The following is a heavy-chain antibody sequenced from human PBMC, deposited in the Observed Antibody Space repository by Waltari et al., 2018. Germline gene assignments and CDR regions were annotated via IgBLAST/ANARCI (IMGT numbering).Heavy chain of an antibody. Sequence: QVQLQESGPGLVKPSETLSLTCTVSGGSISSYYWSWIRQPPGKGLEWIGYIYYSGSTNYTPSLKSRVTISVDTSKNQFSLKLSSVTAADTAVHYCARGEMAKIAPFDYWGQGTLVTVSS. CDR2: IYYSGST. V-gene: IGHV4-59*01. CDR3: ARGEMAKIAPFDY. D-gene: IGHD5-12*01. J-gene: IGHJ4*02. CDR1: GGSISSYY.